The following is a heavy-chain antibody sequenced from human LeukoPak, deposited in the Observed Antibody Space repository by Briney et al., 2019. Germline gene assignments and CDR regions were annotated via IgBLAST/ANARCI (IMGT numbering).Heavy chain of an antibody. Sequence: GGSLRLSCAASGFRVSGYDLNWIRQAPGKGLEWIAYTSISSSNIHYADSVRGRFTISRDNAKDSLYLQMNSLSAEDTAVYYCARDQGGGYSGYDFSDYWGQGTLVTVSS. D-gene: IGHD5-12*01. J-gene: IGHJ4*02. CDR2: TSISSSNI. V-gene: IGHV3-11*06. CDR1: GFRVSGYD. CDR3: ARDQGGGYSGYDFSDY.